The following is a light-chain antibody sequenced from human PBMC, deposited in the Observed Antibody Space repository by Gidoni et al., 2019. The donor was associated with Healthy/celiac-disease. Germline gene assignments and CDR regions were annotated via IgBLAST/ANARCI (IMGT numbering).Light chain of an antibody. V-gene: IGLV1-40*01. CDR3: QSYDSSLSGSVV. CDR1: SSNIGAGAD. J-gene: IGLJ2*01. Sequence: QSVMTQPPSGSGAPGQRVTISCTGSSSNIGAGADVHWYQQLPGTAPNLLSYGNSHRPSGVPDRFSGSKSGTSASLAITGLQAEDEADYYCQSYDSSLSGSVVFGGGTKLTVL. CDR2: GNS.